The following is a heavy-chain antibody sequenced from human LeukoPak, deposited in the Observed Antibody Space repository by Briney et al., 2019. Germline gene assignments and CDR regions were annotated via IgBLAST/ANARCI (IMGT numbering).Heavy chain of an antibody. J-gene: IGHJ1*01. CDR3: ATANCSGGSCYSPEYFQH. D-gene: IGHD2-15*01. Sequence: GASVKVSCKVSGYTLTELSMHWVRQAPGKGLEWMGGFDPEDGETIYAQKFQGRVTMTEDTSTDTAYMELSSLRSGDTAVYYCATANCSGGSCYSPEYFQHWGQGTLVTVSS. V-gene: IGHV1-24*01. CDR2: FDPEDGET. CDR1: GYTLTELS.